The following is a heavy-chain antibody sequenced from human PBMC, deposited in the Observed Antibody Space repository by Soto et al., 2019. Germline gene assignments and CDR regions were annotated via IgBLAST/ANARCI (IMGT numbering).Heavy chain of an antibody. CDR1: GFTFSSYA. Sequence: GGSLRLSCAASGFTFSSYAMSWVRQAPGKGLEWVSAISGSGGSTYYADSVKGRFTISRDNSKNTLYLQMNSLRAEDTAVYYCANWGAGPDPDYYYGMDVWGQGTTVTVSS. J-gene: IGHJ6*02. CDR3: ANWGAGPDPDYYYGMDV. D-gene: IGHD3-16*01. V-gene: IGHV3-23*01. CDR2: ISGSGGST.